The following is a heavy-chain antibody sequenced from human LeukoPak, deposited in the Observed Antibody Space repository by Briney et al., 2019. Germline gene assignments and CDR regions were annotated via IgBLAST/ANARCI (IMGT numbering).Heavy chain of an antibody. Sequence: SETLSLTCTVSGGSISSYYWSWIRQPPGKGLEWIGYIYYSGSTNYNPSLKSRVTISVDTSKNQFSLKLSSVTAADTAVYYCARVGIMITFGGVRPNWFDPWGQGTLVTVSS. J-gene: IGHJ5*02. CDR1: GGSISSYY. CDR3: ARVGIMITFGGVRPNWFDP. D-gene: IGHD3-16*01. CDR2: IYYSGST. V-gene: IGHV4-59*01.